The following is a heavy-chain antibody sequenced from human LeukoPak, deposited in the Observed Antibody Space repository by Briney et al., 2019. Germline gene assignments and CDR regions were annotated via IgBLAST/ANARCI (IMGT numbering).Heavy chain of an antibody. Sequence: GGSLRLSCAASGFSFSSYWMHWVRQAPGKGLVWVSRTNSDGSSTSYADSVKGRFTISRDNAKNTLYLRLNSLKAEDTAVYYCATLAAAGPFDYWGQGTLVTVSS. V-gene: IGHV3-74*01. CDR2: TNSDGSST. D-gene: IGHD6-13*01. J-gene: IGHJ4*02. CDR3: ATLAAAGPFDY. CDR1: GFSFSSYW.